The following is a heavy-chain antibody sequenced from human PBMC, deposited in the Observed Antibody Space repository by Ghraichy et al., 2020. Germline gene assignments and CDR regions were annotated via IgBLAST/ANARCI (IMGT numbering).Heavy chain of an antibody. V-gene: IGHV1-2*02. CDR3: ARDHPRGIVATTNFDY. D-gene: IGHD5-12*01. CDR1: GYTFTGYY. Sequence: ASVKVSCKASGYTFTGYYMHWVRQAPGQGLEWMGWINPNSGGTNYAQKFQGRVTMTRDTSISTAYMELSRLRSDDTAVYYCARDHPRGIVATTNFDYWGQGTLVTVSS. CDR2: INPNSGGT. J-gene: IGHJ4*02.